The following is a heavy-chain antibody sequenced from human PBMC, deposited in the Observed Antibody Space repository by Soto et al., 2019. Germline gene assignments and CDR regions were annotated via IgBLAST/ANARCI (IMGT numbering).Heavy chain of an antibody. CDR2: IHYSGST. J-gene: IGHJ5*02. Sequence: PSETLSLTCTVSGGSISSVGYYWSWIRQHPDKGLEWIGYIHYSGSTYYNPSLRSRVTISVDTSKSLFSLKLSSVTAADTAVYYCARVTNPLTANYYDDSGLWFDPWGQGTLVTVSS. CDR1: GGSISSVGYY. CDR3: ARVTNPLTANYYDDSGLWFDP. V-gene: IGHV4-31*03. D-gene: IGHD3-22*01.